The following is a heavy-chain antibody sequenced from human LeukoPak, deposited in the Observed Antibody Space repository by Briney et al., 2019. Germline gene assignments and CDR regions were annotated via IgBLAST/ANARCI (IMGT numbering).Heavy chain of an antibody. Sequence: GGSLRLSCAASGFTCSNTWMHCVRHVPGKGPVWVSHILSDGSITTYADSVNGRFTISRDNAKNIVYLQMNSLRAEDTAVYFCAADGGYAFQIWGRGTMVTVSS. V-gene: IGHV3-74*01. CDR2: ILSDGSIT. CDR3: AADGGYAFQI. CDR1: GFTCSNTW. J-gene: IGHJ3*02.